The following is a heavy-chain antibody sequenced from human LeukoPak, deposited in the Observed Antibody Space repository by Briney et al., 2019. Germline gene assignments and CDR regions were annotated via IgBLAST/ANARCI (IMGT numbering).Heavy chain of an antibody. J-gene: IGHJ4*02. Sequence: SGPTLVKPTQTLTLTCTFSGFSLSTSGVGVGWIRQPPGKALEWLALSYWDGDKRYSPSLKSRLTITKDTSKNQVVLTMTNMDPVDTATYYCAHSRLSLVWFGEFIRAGHFDYWGQGTLVTVSS. CDR3: AHSRLSLVWFGEFIRAGHFDY. D-gene: IGHD3-10*01. V-gene: IGHV2-5*02. CDR1: GFSLSTSGVG. CDR2: SYWDGDK.